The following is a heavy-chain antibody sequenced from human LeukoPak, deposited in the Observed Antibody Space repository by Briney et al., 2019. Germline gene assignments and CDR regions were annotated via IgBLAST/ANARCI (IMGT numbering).Heavy chain of an antibody. CDR2: INHSGST. V-gene: IGHV4-34*01. CDR3: AREDGTAMDNAFDI. D-gene: IGHD5-18*01. CDR1: GGSFSGYY. J-gene: IGHJ3*02. Sequence: SETLSLTCAVYGGSFSGYYWSWIRQPPGKGLEWIGEINHSGSTNYNPSLKSRVTRSEDPSKNQFSLKLRSVTAADTAVYYCAREDGTAMDNAFDIWGQGTMVTVSS.